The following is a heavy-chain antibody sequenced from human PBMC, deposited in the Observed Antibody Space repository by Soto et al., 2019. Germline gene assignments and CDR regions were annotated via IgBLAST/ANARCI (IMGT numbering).Heavy chain of an antibody. V-gene: IGHV3-48*03. CDR1: GFTFSSHE. Sequence: PGGSLRLSCATSGFTFSSHEMAWVRQAPGKGLEWISYISNSGSTIKYADSVKGRFTISRDNAKDSLSLQMNSLRAEDTAVYYCAGGVMYSGSYHDWGQGTLVTVSS. J-gene: IGHJ4*02. CDR3: AGGVMYSGSYHD. CDR2: ISNSGSTI. D-gene: IGHD1-26*01.